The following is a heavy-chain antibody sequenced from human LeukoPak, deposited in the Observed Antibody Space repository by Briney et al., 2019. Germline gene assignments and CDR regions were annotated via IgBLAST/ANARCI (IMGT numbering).Heavy chain of an antibody. CDR2: FDPEDGET. CDR1: GYTLTELS. Sequence: ASVEVSGKVSGYTLTELSMHWGPQAPGKGLEWMGGFDPEDGETIYAQKFQGRVTMTEDTSTDTAYMELSSLRSEDTAVYYCASTYYYDSSGPNWFDPWGQGTLVTVSS. CDR3: ASTYYYDSSGPNWFDP. D-gene: IGHD3-22*01. V-gene: IGHV1-24*01. J-gene: IGHJ5*02.